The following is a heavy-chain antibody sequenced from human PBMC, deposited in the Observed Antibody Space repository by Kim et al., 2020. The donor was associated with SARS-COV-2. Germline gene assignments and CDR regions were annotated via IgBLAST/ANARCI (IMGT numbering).Heavy chain of an antibody. V-gene: IGHV3-23*01. Sequence: AGSVKGRFTISRDNAKNTLYLQMNSLRAEDTAVYYCAKGGRVDTAEGFDYWGQGTLVTVSS. D-gene: IGHD5-18*01. CDR3: AKGGRVDTAEGFDY. J-gene: IGHJ4*02.